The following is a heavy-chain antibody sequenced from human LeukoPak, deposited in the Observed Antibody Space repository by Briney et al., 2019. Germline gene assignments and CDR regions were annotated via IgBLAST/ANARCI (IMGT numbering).Heavy chain of an antibody. J-gene: IGHJ3*02. D-gene: IGHD3-16*01. CDR2: INHSGST. Sequence: PSETLSLTCAVYGGSFSGYYWGWIRQSPRKGLEWLGEINHSGSTNYNPSLKSRVTISVDTSKNQFSLKLSSVTAADTAVYYCARGRGGGAHAFNIWGQGTMVTVSS. CDR1: GGSFSGYY. V-gene: IGHV4-34*01. CDR3: ARGRGGGAHAFNI.